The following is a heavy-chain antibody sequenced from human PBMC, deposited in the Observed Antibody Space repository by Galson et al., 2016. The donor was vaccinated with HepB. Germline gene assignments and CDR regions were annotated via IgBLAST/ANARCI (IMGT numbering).Heavy chain of an antibody. CDR3: ARAGLPPYYYYGMDV. CDR1: GYTFTSYY. Sequence: SVKVSCKASGYTFTSYYMYWVRQAPGRGLEWMGIINPSGGSTSYPQEFQGRVTMTRDTSTSTVYMELSSLRSEDTAVYYCARAGLPPYYYYGMDVWGQGTTVTVSS. D-gene: IGHD4-11*01. CDR2: INPSGGST. V-gene: IGHV1-46*01. J-gene: IGHJ6*02.